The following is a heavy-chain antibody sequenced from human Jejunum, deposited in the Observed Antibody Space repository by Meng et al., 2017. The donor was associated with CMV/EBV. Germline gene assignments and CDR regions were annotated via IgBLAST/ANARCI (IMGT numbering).Heavy chain of an antibody. CDR2: ISYDGSKK. V-gene: IGHV3-30*18. D-gene: IGHD6-13*01. CDR1: GFTFSGYG. Sequence: QVQLVESGGGVVQPGGSLRLSCAASGFTFSGYGIHWVRQAPGKGLEWVSAISYDGSKKWYADSVKGRFTISRDNSMNTLYLQLNSLRAEDTAVYSCGKDGPEGTSSWTPDYWGQGTLVTVSS. J-gene: IGHJ4*02. CDR3: GKDGPEGTSSWTPDY.